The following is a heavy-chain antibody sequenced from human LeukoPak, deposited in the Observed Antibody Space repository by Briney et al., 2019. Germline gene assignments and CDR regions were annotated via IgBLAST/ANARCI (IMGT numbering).Heavy chain of an antibody. J-gene: IGHJ4*02. V-gene: IGHV4-59*01. Sequence: SETLSLNCTVPGGSITDYYWSWLRQPPGKGPEWIGYIFYSGSTNNNPSLTSYNPSPKGRVTMSVDTSKNQFSLALSSVTAADTAVYYCARDRSYYYDGGSFDNWGQGTLVTVSS. D-gene: IGHD3-10*02. CDR1: GGSITDYY. CDR2: IFYSGST. CDR3: ARDRSYYYDGGSFDN.